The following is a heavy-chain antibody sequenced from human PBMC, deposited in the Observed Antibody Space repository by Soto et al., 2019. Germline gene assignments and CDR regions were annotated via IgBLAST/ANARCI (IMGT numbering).Heavy chain of an antibody. CDR2: IKSKSGGGTT. Sequence: GGSLRLSCAASGFTFSNAWMNWVRQAPVKGREGGGRIKSKSGGGTTEHAAPVKGRSTISRDDSKNTLYLQMNSLKTEDTAVYYCTTDRSCYNHRSGYSTTPYGRDVWGQGTTVTVSS. V-gene: IGHV3-15*07. CDR3: TTDRSCYNHRSGYSTTPYGRDV. CDR1: GFTFSNAW. D-gene: IGHD3-22*01. J-gene: IGHJ6*02.